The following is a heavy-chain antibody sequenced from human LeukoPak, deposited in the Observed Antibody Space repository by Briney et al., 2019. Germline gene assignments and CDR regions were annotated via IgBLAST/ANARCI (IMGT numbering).Heavy chain of an antibody. V-gene: IGHV3-23*01. D-gene: IGHD2-2*01. CDR2: ISGSGGST. J-gene: IGHJ4*02. CDR1: GFTFSSYA. CDR3: AKLYCSSTSCYPLDY. Sequence: GGSLRLSCAASGFTFSSYAMSWVRQAPGKGLEWVSIISGSGGSTYYADSVKGRFTISRDNSKNTLYLQMNSLRAKDTAVYYCAKLYCSSTSCYPLDYWGQGTLVTVSS.